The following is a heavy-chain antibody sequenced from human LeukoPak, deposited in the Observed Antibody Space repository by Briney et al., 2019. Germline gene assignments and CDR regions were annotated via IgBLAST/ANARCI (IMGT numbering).Heavy chain of an antibody. J-gene: IGHJ4*02. CDR3: ARGRSYDSSGYYFGGYYFDY. CDR2: INPNSGGT. Sequence: ASVKVSCKASGYTFTGYYMHWVRQAPGQGLEWMGWINPNSGGTNYAQKFQGRVTMTRGTSISTAYMELSRLRSDDTAVYYCARGRSYDSSGYYFGGYYFDYWGQGTLVTVSS. V-gene: IGHV1-2*02. D-gene: IGHD3-22*01. CDR1: GYTFTGYY.